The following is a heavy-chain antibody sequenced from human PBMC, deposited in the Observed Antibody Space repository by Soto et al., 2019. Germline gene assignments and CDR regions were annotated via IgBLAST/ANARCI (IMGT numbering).Heavy chain of an antibody. J-gene: IGHJ6*02. Sequence: SEALSLTCTVSGGSISSSSYYWGWIRQPPGKGLEWIGSIYYSGSTYYNPSLKSRVTISVDTSKNQFSLKLSSVTAADTAVYYCASRKGFGYLASRYGVDVWGQGTTVTVSS. CDR3: ASRKGFGYLASRYGVDV. V-gene: IGHV4-39*01. CDR2: IYYSGST. CDR1: GGSISSSSYY. D-gene: IGHD3-16*01.